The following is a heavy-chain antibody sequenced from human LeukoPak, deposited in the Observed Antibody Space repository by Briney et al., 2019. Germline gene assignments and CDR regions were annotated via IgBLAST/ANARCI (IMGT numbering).Heavy chain of an antibody. J-gene: IGHJ4*02. D-gene: IGHD6-19*01. CDR2: ISKTSSHI. CDR3: AREPEQWLVVYFDY. CDR1: GFTFSSYS. V-gene: IGHV3-21*01. Sequence: GGSLRLSCAASGFTFSSYSMDWVRQAPGKGLEWVSSISKTSSHIYYADSVKGRFTISRDNSKNTLYLQMNSLRAEDTAVYYCAREPEQWLVVYFDYWGQGTLVTVSS.